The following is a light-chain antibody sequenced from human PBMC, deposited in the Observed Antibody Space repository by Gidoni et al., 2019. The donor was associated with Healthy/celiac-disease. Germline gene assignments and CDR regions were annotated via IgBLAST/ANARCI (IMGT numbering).Light chain of an antibody. Sequence: QSALTQPASVSGSPGQSITISCTGTSSDVGGYHYVSWYQQHPGKAPKLMIYEVSNRPSGVSNRFSGSKSGNTASLTISGLQAEDEADYYCSSYTSSSTRYFFGTGTKVTVL. CDR3: SSYTSSSTRYF. V-gene: IGLV2-14*01. CDR2: EVS. J-gene: IGLJ1*01. CDR1: SSDVGGYHY.